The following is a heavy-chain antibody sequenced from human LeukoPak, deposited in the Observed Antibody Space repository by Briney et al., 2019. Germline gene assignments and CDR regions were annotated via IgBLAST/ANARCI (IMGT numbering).Heavy chain of an antibody. V-gene: IGHV4-59*01. Sequence: SETLSLTCTVSGGSISSYYWSWIRQPPGRGLEWIGYIYYSGSANYNPSLKSRVTISVDTSKNQFSLKLSSVTAADTAVYYCARDITSRHWGQGTLVTVSS. CDR3: ARDITSRH. CDR1: GGSISSYY. D-gene: IGHD3-10*01. J-gene: IGHJ1*01. CDR2: IYYSGSA.